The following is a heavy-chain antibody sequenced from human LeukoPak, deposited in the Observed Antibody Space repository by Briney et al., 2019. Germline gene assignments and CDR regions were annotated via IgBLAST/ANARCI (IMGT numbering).Heavy chain of an antibody. V-gene: IGHV1-8*03. D-gene: IGHD4-17*01. J-gene: IGHJ3*02. CDR3: ARGDFGETNTAFDI. Sequence: VASVKVSCKTSGYTFTDYDIHWVRQAPGQGLEWMGWMNPNSGKTNYAQKLQGRVTFSRNTSLSVAYMELSGLRSEDAAVYFCARGDFGETNTAFDIWGQETMVAVSS. CDR2: MNPNSGKT. CDR1: GYTFTDYD.